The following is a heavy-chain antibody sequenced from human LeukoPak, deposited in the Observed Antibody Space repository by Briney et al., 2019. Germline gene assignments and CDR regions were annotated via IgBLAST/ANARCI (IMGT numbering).Heavy chain of an antibody. CDR3: ARAGSGIVVVPAAMDYYYYMDV. CDR1: GFTFSSYA. J-gene: IGHJ6*03. CDR2: ISSNGGRT. V-gene: IGHV3-64*01. D-gene: IGHD2-2*01. Sequence: AGGSLRLSCAASGFTFSSYAMHWVRQAPGKGLEYVSVISSNGGRTYYANSVKGRFTISRDNSKNTLYLQMGSLRAEDMAVYYCARAGSGIVVVPAAMDYYYYMDVWGKGTTVTVSS.